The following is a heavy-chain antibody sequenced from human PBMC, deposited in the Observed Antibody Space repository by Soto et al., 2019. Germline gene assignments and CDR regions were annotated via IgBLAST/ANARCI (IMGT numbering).Heavy chain of an antibody. CDR3: ASAELDYGGNCDAFDI. D-gene: IGHD4-17*01. CDR2: IYHSGST. J-gene: IGHJ3*02. Sequence: SETLSLTCAVSGGSISSGGYSWSWIRQPPGKGLEWIGYIYHSGSTYYNPSLKSRVTISVDRSKNQFSLKLSSVTAADTAVYYCASAELDYGGNCDAFDIWGQGTMVTVSS. V-gene: IGHV4-30-2*01. CDR1: GGSISSGGYS.